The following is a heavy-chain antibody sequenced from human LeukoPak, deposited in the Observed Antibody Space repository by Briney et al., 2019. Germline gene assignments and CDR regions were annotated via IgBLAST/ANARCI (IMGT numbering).Heavy chain of an antibody. CDR2: IYYSGST. CDR1: GGSISSSSYY. Sequence: SETLSLTCTVSGGSISSSSYYWGWIRQPPGKGLEWIGSIYYSGSTYYNPSLKSRVTISVDTSKNQFSLKLSSVTAADTAVYYCARGPYGSGSYYRAPYYYGMDVWGQGTTVTVSS. J-gene: IGHJ6*02. CDR3: ARGPYGSGSYYRAPYYYGMDV. D-gene: IGHD3-10*01. V-gene: IGHV4-39*07.